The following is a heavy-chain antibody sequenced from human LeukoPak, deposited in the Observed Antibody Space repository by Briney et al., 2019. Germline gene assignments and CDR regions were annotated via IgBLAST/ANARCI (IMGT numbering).Heavy chain of an antibody. CDR3: ARASKGYCSSTSCYGY. Sequence: GGSLRLSCAASGFTFSSYSMNWVRQAPGKGLEWVSSISSSSSYIYYADSVKGRFTISRDNAKNSLYLQMNSLRAEDTAVYYCARASKGYCSSTSCYGYWGQGTLVTVSS. V-gene: IGHV3-21*01. CDR2: ISSSSSYI. CDR1: GFTFSSYS. J-gene: IGHJ4*02. D-gene: IGHD2-2*01.